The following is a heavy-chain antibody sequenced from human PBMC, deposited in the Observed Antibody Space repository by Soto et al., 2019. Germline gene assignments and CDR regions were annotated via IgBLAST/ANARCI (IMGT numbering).Heavy chain of an antibody. CDR1: GFTFSSYG. J-gene: IGHJ4*02. V-gene: IGHV3-33*01. D-gene: IGHD3-22*01. CDR2: IWYDGSNK. CDR3: ARERAEYYDSSGYYPDY. Sequence: QVQLVESGGGVVQPGRSLRLSCAASGFTFSSYGMHWVRQAPGKGLEWVAVIWYDGSNKYYADSVKGRFTISRDNSKNPPYLQMNSLRAEDTAVYYCARERAEYYDSSGYYPDYWGKGTLVTVSS.